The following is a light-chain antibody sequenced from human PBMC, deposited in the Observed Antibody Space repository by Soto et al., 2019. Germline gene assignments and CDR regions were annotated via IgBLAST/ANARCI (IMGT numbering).Light chain of an antibody. V-gene: IGKV1-27*01. CDR1: QDISNY. CDR2: AAS. J-gene: IGKJ4*01. CDR3: QKYNSAPLT. Sequence: DIQMTQSPSSLSASVGDRVTITCRASQDISNYLAWYQQKPGKVPKLLIYAASTLQSGVPSRFSGSGSGTDFTLTISYLQPEDVATYYCQKYNSAPLTFGGGTKVDI.